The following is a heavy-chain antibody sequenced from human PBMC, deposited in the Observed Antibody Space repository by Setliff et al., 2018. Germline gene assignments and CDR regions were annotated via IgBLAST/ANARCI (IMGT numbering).Heavy chain of an antibody. D-gene: IGHD5-18*01. Sequence: GASVKVSCKVSGYTLTELSMHWVRQAPGKGLEWMGGFDPEDGETIYAQKFQGRVTMTEDTSTDTAYMELSSLGSEDTAVYYCATSVSWIQLVLYPQGHPEPFDYWGQGTLVTVSS. CDR3: ATSVSWIQLVLYPQGHPEPFDY. V-gene: IGHV1-24*01. J-gene: IGHJ4*02. CDR1: GYTLTELS. CDR2: FDPEDGET.